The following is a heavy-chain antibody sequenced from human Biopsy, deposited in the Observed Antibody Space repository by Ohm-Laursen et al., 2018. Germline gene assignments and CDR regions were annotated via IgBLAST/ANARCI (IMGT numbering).Heavy chain of an antibody. CDR1: GGTFSNYG. CDR3: ATKLTGYFHH. V-gene: IGHV1-69*06. Sequence: SVKVSCKAPGGTFSNYGVNWVRQAPGQGLEWLGGNIPILGTGNYAQRFQDRVTVAADTSTSTATMELRSLRSDDTAVYYCATKLTGYFHHWGQGTLVIVSA. D-gene: IGHD3-9*01. J-gene: IGHJ1*01. CDR2: NIPILGTG.